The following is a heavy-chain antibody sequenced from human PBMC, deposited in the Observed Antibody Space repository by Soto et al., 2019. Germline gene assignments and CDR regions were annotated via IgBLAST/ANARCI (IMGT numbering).Heavy chain of an antibody. J-gene: IGHJ4*02. CDR1: GYTLTELS. D-gene: IGHD3-22*01. Sequence: ASVKVSCKVSGYTLTELSMHWVRQAPGKGLEWMGGFDPEDGETIYAQKFQGRVTMTEDTSTDTAYMELSRLRSEDTAVYYCATGLYYDSSGYYYVPGDYWGQGTLVTVLL. V-gene: IGHV1-24*01. CDR2: FDPEDGET. CDR3: ATGLYYDSSGYYYVPGDY.